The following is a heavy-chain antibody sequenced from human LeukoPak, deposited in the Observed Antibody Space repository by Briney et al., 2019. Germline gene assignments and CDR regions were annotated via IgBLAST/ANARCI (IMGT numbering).Heavy chain of an antibody. CDR3: ARGWQWDLNWFDP. V-gene: IGHV1-2*02. J-gene: IGHJ5*02. CDR1: GYTFTGYY. Sequence: ASVKVSCKASGYTFTGYYMHWVRQAPGQGLEWMGWINPNSGGTNSAQKFQGRVAMTRDTSISTAYMELSRLRSDDTAVYYCARGWQWDLNWFDPWGQGTLVTVSS. CDR2: INPNSGGT. D-gene: IGHD1-26*01.